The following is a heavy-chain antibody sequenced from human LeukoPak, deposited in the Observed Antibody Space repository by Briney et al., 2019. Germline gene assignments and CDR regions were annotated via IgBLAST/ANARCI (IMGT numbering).Heavy chain of an antibody. CDR1: GFSLSNHG. CDR3: VKDRTGTYTLDY. V-gene: IGHV3-30*18. J-gene: IGHJ4*02. D-gene: IGHD3-10*01. CDR2: ISHDGNTK. Sequence: GRSLRLSCAASGFSLSNHGMNWVRQAPGKGLEWVAVISHDGNTKYYADSVKGRFTISRDNSKNTLNLQMNSLRAEDTAVYYCVKDRTGTYTLDYWGQGTLVTVSS.